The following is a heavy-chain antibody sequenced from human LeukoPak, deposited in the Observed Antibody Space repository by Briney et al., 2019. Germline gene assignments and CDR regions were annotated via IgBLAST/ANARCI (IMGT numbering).Heavy chain of an antibody. CDR1: GYTFTGYY. J-gene: IGHJ6*03. CDR2: IIPIFGTA. V-gene: IGHV1-69*13. CDR3: ARGKGVDTAMVDYYYYYMDV. D-gene: IGHD5-18*01. Sequence: SVKVSCKASGYTFTGYYMHWVRQAPGQGLEWMGWIIPIFGTANYAQKFQGRVTITADESTSTAYMELSSLRSEDTAVYYCARGKGVDTAMVDYYYYYMDVWGKGTTVTVSS.